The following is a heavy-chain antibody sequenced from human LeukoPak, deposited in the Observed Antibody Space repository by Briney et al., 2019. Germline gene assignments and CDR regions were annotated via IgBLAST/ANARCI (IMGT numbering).Heavy chain of an antibody. V-gene: IGHV4-38-2*01. D-gene: IGHD3-10*01. CDR1: GYSISSGYF. CDR2: IYHSGST. Sequence: KPSETLSLTCAVSGYSISSGYFWGWIRQPPGKGLEWIGSIYHSGSTYYNPSLKSRVTISLNTSKNQFSLKLSSVTAADTAAYYCATNYGSGSYYILVYWGQGTLVTVSS. CDR3: ATNYGSGSYYILVY. J-gene: IGHJ4*02.